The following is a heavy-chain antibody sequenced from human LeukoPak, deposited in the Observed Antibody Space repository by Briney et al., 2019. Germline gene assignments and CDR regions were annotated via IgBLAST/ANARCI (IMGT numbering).Heavy chain of an antibody. J-gene: IGHJ4*02. D-gene: IGHD3-3*01. CDR2: ISSSSSYI. V-gene: IGHV3-21*01. Sequence: PGGSLRLSCAASGFTFSSYTMNWVRQAPGKGLEWVSSISSSSSYIYYADSVKGRFTISRDNAKNSLYLQTNSLRAEDTAAYYCARENTIFGVVIAYYFDYWGQGTLLTVSS. CDR1: GFTFSSYT. CDR3: ARENTIFGVVIAYYFDY.